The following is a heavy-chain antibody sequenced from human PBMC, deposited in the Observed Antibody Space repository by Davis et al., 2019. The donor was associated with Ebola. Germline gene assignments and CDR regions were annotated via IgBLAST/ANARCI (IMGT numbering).Heavy chain of an antibody. J-gene: IGHJ4*02. Sequence: GESLKISCAASGFTFSNYWMHWVRQAPGKGLVWVSRINRDESGTTYADSVKGRFTISRDNAKNSLYLQMNSLRAEDTAVYYCAREIRFLEWPSIGGQGTLVTVSS. CDR3: AREIRFLEWPSI. V-gene: IGHV3-74*01. D-gene: IGHD3-3*01. CDR2: INRDESGT. CDR1: GFTFSNYW.